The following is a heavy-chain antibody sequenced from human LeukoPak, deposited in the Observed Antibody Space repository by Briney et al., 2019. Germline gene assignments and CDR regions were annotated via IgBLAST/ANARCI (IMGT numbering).Heavy chain of an antibody. Sequence: SVKVSCKASGGTFSSYAISWVRQAPGQGLEWMGGIIPIFGTANYAQKFQGRVTITADKSTSTAYMELSSLRSEDTAVYYCARVGGPGPYYFDYWGQGTLVTVSS. V-gene: IGHV1-69*06. CDR3: ARVGGPGPYYFDY. J-gene: IGHJ4*02. CDR1: GGTFSSYA. CDR2: IIPIFGTA. D-gene: IGHD2-15*01.